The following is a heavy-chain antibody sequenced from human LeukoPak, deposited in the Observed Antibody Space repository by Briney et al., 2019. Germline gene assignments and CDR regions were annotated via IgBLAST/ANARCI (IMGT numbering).Heavy chain of an antibody. CDR1: GGTFSSYA. D-gene: IGHD3-22*01. Sequence: SVKVSCKASGGTFSSYAISWVRQAPGQGLEWMGGIIPIFGTANYAQKFQGRVTITADESTSTAYMELSSLRSEDTAVYYCARDRYYDSSGYYFVDPWGQGTLVTVSS. J-gene: IGHJ5*02. CDR3: ARDRYYDSSGYYFVDP. CDR2: IIPIFGTA. V-gene: IGHV1-69*13.